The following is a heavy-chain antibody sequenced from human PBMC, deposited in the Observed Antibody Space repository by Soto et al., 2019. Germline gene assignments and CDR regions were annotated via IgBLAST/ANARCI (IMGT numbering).Heavy chain of an antibody. CDR2: ISYDGSNK. CDR3: AKDRSSGIAVAAQGWFDT. CDR1: GFTFSSYG. Sequence: XGSLRLSCAASGFTFSSYGMHWVRQAPGKGLEWVAVISYDGSNKYYAGSVKGRFTISRDNSKNTLYLQMNSLRAEDTAVYYCAKDRSSGIAVAAQGWFDTWGQGTLVTSPQ. D-gene: IGHD6-19*01. V-gene: IGHV3-30*18. J-gene: IGHJ5*02.